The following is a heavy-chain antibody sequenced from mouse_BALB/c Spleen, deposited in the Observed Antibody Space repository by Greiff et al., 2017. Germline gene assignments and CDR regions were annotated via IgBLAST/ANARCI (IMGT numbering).Heavy chain of an antibody. CDR3: ARAYYGSSRNYLDY. Sequence: EVKLVESGGGLVKPGGSLKLSCAASGFTFSSYAMSWVRQSPEKRLEWVAEISSGGSYTYYPDTVTGRFTISRDNAKNTLYLELSSLRSEDTAMYYCARAYYGSSRNYLDYWGQGTTLTVSS. V-gene: IGHV5-9-4*01. CDR1: GFTFSSYA. J-gene: IGHJ2*01. D-gene: IGHD1-1*01. CDR2: ISSGGSYT.